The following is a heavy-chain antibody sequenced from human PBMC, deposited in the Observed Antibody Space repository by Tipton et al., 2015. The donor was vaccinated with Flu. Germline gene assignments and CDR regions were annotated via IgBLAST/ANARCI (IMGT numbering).Heavy chain of an antibody. V-gene: IGHV4-38-2*01. J-gene: IGHJ5*02. D-gene: IGHD4-11*01. CDR3: ARRDYSIYVSDPKNWFDA. CDR2: IFVTGST. Sequence: TLSLTCSVSGDAIRSCYLWGWIRQPPGRGLEWIGNIFVTGSTYLNPSLKSRVAISVATSKYQFSLKLSSMTAADTAVYFCARRDYSIYVSDPKNWFDAWGPGILVSVSS. CDR1: GDAIRSCYL.